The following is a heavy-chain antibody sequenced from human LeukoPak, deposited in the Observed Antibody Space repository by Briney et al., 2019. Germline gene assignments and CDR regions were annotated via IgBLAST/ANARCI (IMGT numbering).Heavy chain of an antibody. CDR3: AKNLRFLEWWALGMDV. V-gene: IGHV3-9*01. Sequence: GGSLRLSCAASGFTFDDYAMHWVRQAPGKGLEWVSGISWNSGSIGYADSVKGRFTISRDNAKNSLYLQMNSLRAEDTALYYCAKNLRFLEWWALGMDVWGQGTTVTVSS. CDR2: ISWNSGSI. D-gene: IGHD3-3*01. CDR1: GFTFDDYA. J-gene: IGHJ6*02.